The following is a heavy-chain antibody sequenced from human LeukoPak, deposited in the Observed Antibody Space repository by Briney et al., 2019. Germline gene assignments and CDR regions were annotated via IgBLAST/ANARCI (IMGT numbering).Heavy chain of an antibody. CDR2: ILNDESNK. J-gene: IGHJ4*02. Sequence: PGGSLRLSCAASGFTFSRYGMHWVRQAPGKGLEWVAFILNDESNKYYADSVKGRFTISRENSKNTLYLQMNSLRAEDTAVYYCAKDYYGSGSYYVGDGYWGQGTLVTVSS. V-gene: IGHV3-30*18. CDR3: AKDYYGSGSYYVGDGY. D-gene: IGHD3-10*01. CDR1: GFTFSRYG.